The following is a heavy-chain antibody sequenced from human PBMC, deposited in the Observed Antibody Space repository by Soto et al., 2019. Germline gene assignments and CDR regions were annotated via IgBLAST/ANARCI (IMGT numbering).Heavy chain of an antibody. CDR3: AHRRPWSSNWNSGWFDP. CDR2: IYWDDDK. D-gene: IGHD3-10*01. CDR1: GFSLSTSGVG. V-gene: IGHV2-5*02. J-gene: IGHJ5*02. Sequence: QITLKESGPTRVKPTQTLALTCNFSGFSLSTSGVGVGWIRQSPGKALEWLAVIYWDDDKRYSPSLRSRITISNDTSKNEVVLLMTNMDPVDTGTYYCAHRRPWSSNWNSGWFDPWGQGTLVTVSS.